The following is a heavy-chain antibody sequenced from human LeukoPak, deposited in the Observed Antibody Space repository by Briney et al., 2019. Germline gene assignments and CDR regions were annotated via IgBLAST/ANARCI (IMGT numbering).Heavy chain of an antibody. J-gene: IGHJ4*02. V-gene: IGHV4-30-2*01. CDR1: GGSISSGGYY. CDR2: IYHSGST. D-gene: IGHD3-3*01. CDR3: ARDDTIFGVVID. Sequence: PSETLSLTCTVSGGSISSGGYYWSWIRQPPGKGLEWIGYIYHSGSTYYNPSLKSRVTISVDRSKNQFSLKLSSVTAADTAVYYCARDDTIFGVVIDWGQGTLVTVSS.